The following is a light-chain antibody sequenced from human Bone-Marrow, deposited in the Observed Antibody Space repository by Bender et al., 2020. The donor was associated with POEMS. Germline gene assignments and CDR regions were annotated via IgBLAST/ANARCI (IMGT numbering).Light chain of an antibody. CDR2: DVY. CDR3: CSYGGSSWV. J-gene: IGLJ3*02. V-gene: IGLV2-11*01. Sequence: QSALTQSRSVSGSPGQSVTISCTGTCDDIGGYDFVSWYLQHPGKAPKVIIFDVYKRPSGGPDRFSGSKSGNTASLTISDLQADDEGDYYCCSYGGSSWVFGGGTKLTVL. CDR1: CDDIGGYDF.